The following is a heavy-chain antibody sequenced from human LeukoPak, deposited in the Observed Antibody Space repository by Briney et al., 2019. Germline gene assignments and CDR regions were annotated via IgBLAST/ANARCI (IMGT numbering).Heavy chain of an antibody. CDR2: INHSGST. CDR1: GGSFSGYY. V-gene: IGHV4-34*01. Sequence: TSETLSLTCAVYGGSFSGYYWSWIRQPPGKGLEWIGEINHSGSTNYNPSLESRVTISVDTSKNQFSLKLSSVTAADTAVYYCARGRVFVTKRGNWFDPWGQGTLDTVSS. D-gene: IGHD6-6*01. J-gene: IGHJ5*02. CDR3: ARGRVFVTKRGNWFDP.